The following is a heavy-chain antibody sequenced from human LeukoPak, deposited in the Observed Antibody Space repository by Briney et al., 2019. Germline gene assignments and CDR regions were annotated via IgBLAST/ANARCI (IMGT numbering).Heavy chain of an antibody. CDR2: ISYDGSNK. CDR1: GFTFSSYA. D-gene: IGHD2-2*01. J-gene: IGHJ4*02. V-gene: IGHV3-30-3*01. CDR3: ARIEIVVVPAAKY. Sequence: QPGGSLRLSCAASGFTFSSYAMHWVRQAPGKGLEWVAVISYDGSNKYYADSVKGRFTISRDNSKNTLYLQMNSLRAEDTAVYYCARIEIVVVPAAKYWGQGTLVTVS.